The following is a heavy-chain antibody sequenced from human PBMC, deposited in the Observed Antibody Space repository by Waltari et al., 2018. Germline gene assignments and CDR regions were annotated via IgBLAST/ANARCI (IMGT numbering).Heavy chain of an antibody. J-gene: IGHJ4*02. CDR3: ARDVLDYGGNFFDY. CDR1: GGSISSYY. V-gene: IGHV4-59*01. Sequence: QVQLQESGPGLVKPSETLSLTCTVSGGSISSYYWRWIRQPPGKGLEWIGYIYYSGSTNYNPSLKSRVTISVDTSKNQFSLKLSSVTAADTAVYYCARDVLDYGGNFFDYWGQGTLVTVSS. CDR2: IYYSGST. D-gene: IGHD4-17*01.